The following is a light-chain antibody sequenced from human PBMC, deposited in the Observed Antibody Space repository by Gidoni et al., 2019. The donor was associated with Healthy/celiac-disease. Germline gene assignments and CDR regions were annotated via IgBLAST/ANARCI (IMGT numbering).Light chain of an antibody. CDR2: AAS. V-gene: IGKV3-11*01. CDR3: QQRSNWPLT. CDR1: QSVSSY. Sequence: EIVLTQSPATLSLSPGERATLSCRASQSVSSYLAWYQQKPGQAPRLLIYAASNRATGIPARFSGSGSGTDFTLTISSLEPEDFAVYYCQQRSNWPLTFXGXTKVXIK. J-gene: IGKJ4*01.